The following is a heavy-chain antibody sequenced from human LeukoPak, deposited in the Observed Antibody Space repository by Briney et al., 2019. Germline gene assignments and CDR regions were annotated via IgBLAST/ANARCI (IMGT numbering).Heavy chain of an antibody. D-gene: IGHD5-18*01. J-gene: IGHJ6*02. V-gene: IGHV3-30*18. CDR3: AKDADTAKWYYYYGMDV. Sequence: GGSLRLSCAASGFTFSSYGMHWVRQAPGKGLEGVAVISYDGSNKYYADSVKGRFTISRDNSKDTLYLQMNSLRAEDTAVYYCAKDADTAKWYYYYGMDVWGQGTTVTVSS. CDR1: GFTFSSYG. CDR2: ISYDGSNK.